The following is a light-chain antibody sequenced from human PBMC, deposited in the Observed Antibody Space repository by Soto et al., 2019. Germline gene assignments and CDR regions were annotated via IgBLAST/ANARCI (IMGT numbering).Light chain of an antibody. J-gene: IGKJ4*01. V-gene: IGKV3-11*01. Sequence: DIVLTQSPGTLSLSPGERATLSCRASQSISSYLAWYQQKPGQAPRLLIYDASNRATGIPARFSGSGSGTDFTLMISSLEPEDFAVYYCQQRSNWPLTFGGGTKVDIK. CDR2: DAS. CDR1: QSISSY. CDR3: QQRSNWPLT.